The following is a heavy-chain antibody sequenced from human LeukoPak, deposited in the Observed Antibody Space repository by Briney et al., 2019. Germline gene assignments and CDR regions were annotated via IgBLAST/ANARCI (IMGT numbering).Heavy chain of an antibody. CDR1: GFILRDYY. CDR3: AKPARTDYADY. CDR2: ISSSGVTI. Sequence: GGSLRLSCAASGFILRDYYMNWIRQAPGKGLEWVSYISSSGVTIYYADSVKGRFTISRDNAKNSLYLQMNSLRVEDTAVYYCAKPARTDYADYWGQGTLVTVSS. J-gene: IGHJ4*02. V-gene: IGHV3-11*04. D-gene: IGHD1-14*01.